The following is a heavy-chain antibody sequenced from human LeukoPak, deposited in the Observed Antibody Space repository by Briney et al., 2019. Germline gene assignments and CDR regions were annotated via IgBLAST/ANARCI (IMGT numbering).Heavy chain of an antibody. CDR1: GFTFSSYP. D-gene: IGHD1-26*01. Sequence: GGSLRLSCAASGFTFSSYPMSWVRQAPGKGLEWVSSISSSSSYIYYADSVKGRFTISRDNAKNSLYLRMNSLRAEDTAVYYCARDSGSYYRWYFDYWGQGTLVTVSS. J-gene: IGHJ4*02. CDR2: ISSSSSYI. V-gene: IGHV3-21*01. CDR3: ARDSGSYYRWYFDY.